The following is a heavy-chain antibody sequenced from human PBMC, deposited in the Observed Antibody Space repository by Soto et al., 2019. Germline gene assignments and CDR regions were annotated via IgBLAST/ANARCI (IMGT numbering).Heavy chain of an antibody. J-gene: IGHJ4*02. CDR3: YYDFWSGYGY. CDR1: GGSFSGYY. Sequence: QVQLQQWGAGLLKPSETLSLTCAVYGGSFSGYYWSWIRQPPGKELEWIGEINHSGSTNYNPSLTSRVTISVDTSKNQFSLKLSSVTAADTAVYYCYYDFWSGYGYWGQGTLVTVSS. V-gene: IGHV4-34*01. D-gene: IGHD3-3*01. CDR2: INHSGST.